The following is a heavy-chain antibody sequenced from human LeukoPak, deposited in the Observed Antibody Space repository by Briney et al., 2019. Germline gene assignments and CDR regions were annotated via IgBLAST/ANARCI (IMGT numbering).Heavy chain of an antibody. Sequence: GXLRLSCAASGFTFSNYAMSWVRQAPGKGLEWVSAITGSGGSTYYADSVKGRFAISRDNSKNTLYLQMNSLRAEDTAVYYCAKWGDYDVLTGYYDPDYWGQGTLVTVSS. CDR2: ITGSGGST. V-gene: IGHV3-23*01. CDR3: AKWGDYDVLTGYYDPDY. CDR1: GFTFSNYA. D-gene: IGHD3-9*01. J-gene: IGHJ4*02.